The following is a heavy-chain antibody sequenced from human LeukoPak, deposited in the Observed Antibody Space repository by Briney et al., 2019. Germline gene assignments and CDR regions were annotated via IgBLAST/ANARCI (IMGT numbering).Heavy chain of an antibody. CDR1: GFTFSSYG. J-gene: IGHJ4*02. CDR2: ISGSGGST. V-gene: IGHV3-23*01. CDR3: AKEYSGSYWQHFDY. D-gene: IGHD1-26*01. Sequence: PGGSLRLSCAASGFTFSSYGMSWVRQAPGKGLEWVSAISGSGGSTYYADSVKGRFTLSRDNSKNTLYLQMNSLRAEDTAVYYCAKEYSGSYWQHFDYWGQGTLVTVSS.